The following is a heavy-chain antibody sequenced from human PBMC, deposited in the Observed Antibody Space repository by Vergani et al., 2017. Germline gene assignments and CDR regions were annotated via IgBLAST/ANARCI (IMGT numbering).Heavy chain of an antibody. CDR3: ARSSNDRMLDS. D-gene: IGHD3-9*01. J-gene: IGHJ5*01. CDR2: IWYDGSNK. Sequence: QVQLVESEGGVVQPGRSLTLSCVASGFTFSSHGMHWVRQAPGKGLEWVAVIWYDGSNKYYGDSVKGRFTISRDNSKNTLYLQMNSLRVEDTAVYDGARSSNDRMLDSWGQGPLVTVSS. V-gene: IGHV3-33*01. CDR1: GFTFSSHG.